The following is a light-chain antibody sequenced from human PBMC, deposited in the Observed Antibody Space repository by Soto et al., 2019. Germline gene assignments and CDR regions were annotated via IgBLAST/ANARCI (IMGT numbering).Light chain of an antibody. J-gene: IGKJ2*01. CDR3: QRSYSTLPT. CDR2: AAS. CDR1: QSISSY. Sequence: DIQMTQSPSSLSASVGDRVTITCRASQSISSYLNWYQQKPGKAPKLLIYAASSLHSGVPSRFSGSGSGTDFTLTISSLQPEDFATYSCQRSYSTLPTVGQGTKLEIK. V-gene: IGKV1-39*01.